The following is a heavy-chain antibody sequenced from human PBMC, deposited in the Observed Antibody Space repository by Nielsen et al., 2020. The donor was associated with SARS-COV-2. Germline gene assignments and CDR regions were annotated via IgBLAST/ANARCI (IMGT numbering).Heavy chain of an antibody. Sequence: SETLSLTCTVSGGSMSRYYWSWIRQPPGKGLEWIGYIHDSGNTNYSPSLKSRVTISVDTSKNQFSLKLSSVTAADTAVYYCARGFDIWGQGTMVTVSS. CDR2: IHDSGNT. CDR3: ARGFDI. CDR1: GGSMSRYY. J-gene: IGHJ3*02. V-gene: IGHV4-59*01.